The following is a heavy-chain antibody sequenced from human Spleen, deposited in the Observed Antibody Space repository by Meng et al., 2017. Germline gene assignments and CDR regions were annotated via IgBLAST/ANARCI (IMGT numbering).Heavy chain of an antibody. CDR2: INSDGSST. D-gene: IGHD3-22*01. V-gene: IGHV3-74*01. J-gene: IGHJ4*02. Sequence: GESLKISCAASGFTFSNAWMTWDRQAPGKGLGWVSRINSDGSSTTYADSVKGRFTISRDNAKNTLYLQMNSLRAEDTAVYYCARANMEYYYDSSGYYHDYWGQGTLVTVSS. CDR3: ARANMEYYYDSSGYYHDY. CDR1: GFTFSNAW.